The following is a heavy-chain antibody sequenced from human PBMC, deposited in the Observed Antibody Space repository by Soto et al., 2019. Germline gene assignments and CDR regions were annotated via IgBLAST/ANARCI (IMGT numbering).Heavy chain of an antibody. Sequence: EVQLVESGGGLVQPGGSLRLSCAASGFTVSSNYMSWVRQAPGKGLEWVSIIYSGGSTSYADSVKGRLTISRDNSKNTLYLQMNSLRAEDTAVYYCARVAAVAATDFDCWGQGTLVTVSS. CDR3: ARVAAVAATDFDC. V-gene: IGHV3-66*01. D-gene: IGHD6-19*01. CDR2: IYSGGST. CDR1: GFTVSSNY. J-gene: IGHJ4*02.